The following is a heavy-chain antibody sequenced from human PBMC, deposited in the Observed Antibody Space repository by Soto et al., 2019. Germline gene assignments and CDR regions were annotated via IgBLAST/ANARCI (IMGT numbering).Heavy chain of an antibody. Sequence: VPFKASGYPFTCHGISWGPQAPVQGLGGLGRISAYNGKTNYAQKLQGRVTMTKDTSTSTAYMELRSLRSDDTAVYYCASIWVDDSSGYSDFDYGGQVTLVTVAS. CDR2: ISAYNGKT. J-gene: IGHJ4*02. CDR3: ASIWVDDSSGYSDFDY. CDR1: GYPFTCHG. V-gene: IGHV1-18*01. D-gene: IGHD3-22*01.